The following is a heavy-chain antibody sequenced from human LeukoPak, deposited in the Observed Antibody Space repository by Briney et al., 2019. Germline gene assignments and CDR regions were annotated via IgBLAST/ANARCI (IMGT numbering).Heavy chain of an antibody. CDR3: ARQLGYCSAGTCYFDS. Sequence: GGSLRLSCAASGFTFNNYAMAWVRQAPGKGLEWVSPLATDRSPSYADSVKGRLTMSRDTAKNTLSLQMDNLRAEDTAIYYCARQLGYCSAGTCYFDSWGQGTLVAVSS. J-gene: IGHJ4*02. CDR1: GFTFNNYA. V-gene: IGHV3-23*05. D-gene: IGHD2-15*01. CDR2: LATDRSP.